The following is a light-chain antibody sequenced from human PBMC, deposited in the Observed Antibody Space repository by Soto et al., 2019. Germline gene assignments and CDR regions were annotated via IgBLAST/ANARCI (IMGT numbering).Light chain of an antibody. Sequence: QSALTQPPSASRSPGQSVTISCTGTSSDVGAYNYVSWYQQHPGEVPKLLIYEVTQRPSGVPDRFSGSKSGNTASLTVSGLQAEDEADYYCNSYAGSNNLVFGGGTKVTVL. J-gene: IGLJ2*01. V-gene: IGLV2-8*02. CDR3: NSYAGSNNLV. CDR2: EVT. CDR1: SSDVGAYNY.